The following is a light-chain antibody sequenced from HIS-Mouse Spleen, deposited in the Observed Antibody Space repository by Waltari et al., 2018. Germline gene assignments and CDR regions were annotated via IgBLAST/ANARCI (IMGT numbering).Light chain of an antibody. V-gene: IGLV3-27*01. Sequence: SYELTQPSSVSVSPGQTARITCSGDVLAQKYARLFQPKPGQAPVLVMYKDSARPSGIPERFSGSSSGTTVTLTISGAQVEDEADYYCYSAADNNVVFGGGTKLTVL. CDR2: KDS. CDR3: YSAADNNVV. CDR1: VLAQKY. J-gene: IGLJ2*01.